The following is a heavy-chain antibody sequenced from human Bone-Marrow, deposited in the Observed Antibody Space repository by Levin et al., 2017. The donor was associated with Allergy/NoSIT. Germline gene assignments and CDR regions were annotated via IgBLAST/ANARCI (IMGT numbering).Heavy chain of an antibody. CDR3: AHGQMPSVTSYGRAFDI. D-gene: IGHD2-21*02. CDR1: GLSVTTNELG. V-gene: IGHV2-5*02. Sequence: SGPTLVKPTETLTLTCTFSGLSVTTNELGVGWIRQPPGKAPEWLAVIYWDDIKRYSPSLKARVTITKDSSKNQVVLTMTNMAPVDTATYYCAHGQMPSVTSYGRAFDIWGPGTMVTVSS. J-gene: IGHJ3*02. CDR2: IYWDDIK.